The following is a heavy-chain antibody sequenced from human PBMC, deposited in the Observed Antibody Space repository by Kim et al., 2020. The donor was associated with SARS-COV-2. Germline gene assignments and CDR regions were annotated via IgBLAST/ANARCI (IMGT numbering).Heavy chain of an antibody. J-gene: IGHJ6*03. CDR2: ISWNSANI. CDR3: ARDPPYNLGNYHYMDV. Sequence: GGSLRLSCAASGFNFGDFGMHWVRQIPGKGLQWVSGISWNSANIDYADAVKGRFTISRDNAKNSLYLQMNRVRTEDTALYYCARDPPYNLGNYHYMDVWGKGTTVTVSS. CDR1: GFNFGDFG. D-gene: IGHD1-1*01. V-gene: IGHV3-9*01.